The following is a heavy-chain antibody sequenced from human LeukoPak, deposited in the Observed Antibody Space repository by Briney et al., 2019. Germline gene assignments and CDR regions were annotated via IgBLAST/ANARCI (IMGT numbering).Heavy chain of an antibody. CDR3: ARARYSYGMDY. Sequence: PSETLSLTCAVYGVSFSGYYWSWIRQPPGKGLEWIGEINHSGSTNYNQSLKSRVTISVDTSKNQFSLKLSSVTAADTAVYYCARARYSYGMDYWGQGTLVTVSS. V-gene: IGHV4-34*01. J-gene: IGHJ4*02. CDR2: INHSGST. CDR1: GVSFSGYY. D-gene: IGHD5-18*01.